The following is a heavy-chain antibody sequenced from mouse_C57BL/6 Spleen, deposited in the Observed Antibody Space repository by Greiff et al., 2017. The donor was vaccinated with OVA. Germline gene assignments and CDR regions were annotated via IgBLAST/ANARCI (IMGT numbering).Heavy chain of an antibody. V-gene: IGHV1-61*01. J-gene: IGHJ4*01. CDR1: GYTFTSYW. Sequence: QVQLQQSGAELVRPGSSVKLSCKASGYTFTSYWMDWVKQRPGQGLEWIGNIYPSDSETHYNQKFKDKATLTVDKSSSTAYMQLSSLTSEDSAVYYCARSDSSGRGAMDYWGQGTSVTVSS. CDR3: ARSDSSGRGAMDY. CDR2: IYPSDSET. D-gene: IGHD3-2*02.